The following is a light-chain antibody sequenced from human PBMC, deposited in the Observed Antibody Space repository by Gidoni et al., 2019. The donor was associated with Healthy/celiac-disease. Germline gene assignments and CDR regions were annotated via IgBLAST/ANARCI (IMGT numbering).Light chain of an antibody. CDR1: QSVLYSSNNKNY. V-gene: IGKV4-1*01. Sequence: DIVMTQSPDSLAVSLGERATINCKSSQSVLYSSNNKNYLAWYQQQPGQTPKLLISWASTRESGVPDRFSGSGSGTDFTLTISSLHAEDVAVYSCQQYYSTPLTFGGGTKVEIK. J-gene: IGKJ4*01. CDR3: QQYYSTPLT. CDR2: WAS.